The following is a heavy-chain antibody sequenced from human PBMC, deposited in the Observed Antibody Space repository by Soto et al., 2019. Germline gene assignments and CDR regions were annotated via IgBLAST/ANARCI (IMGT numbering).Heavy chain of an antibody. D-gene: IGHD6-13*01. CDR2: ISGSGGST. V-gene: IGHV3-23*01. CDR3: AKERESSSWYEEGNGMDV. CDR1: GFTFSSYA. J-gene: IGHJ6*02. Sequence: GGSLRLSCAASGFTFSSYAMSWVRQAPGKGLEWVSAISGSGGSTYYADSVKGRFTISRDNSKNTLYLQMNSLRAEDTAVYYCAKERESSSWYEEGNGMDVWGQGTTVTVSS.